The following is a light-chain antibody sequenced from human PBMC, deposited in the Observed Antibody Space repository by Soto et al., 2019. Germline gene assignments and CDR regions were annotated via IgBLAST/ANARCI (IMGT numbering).Light chain of an antibody. V-gene: IGLV2-14*01. Sequence: QSALTQPASVSGSPGQSITISCTGTSSDIGTFNYISWYQQHPGKVPKLRIYEDSNRPSGVSNRFSGSKSGNTASLSISGLQAGDEADYYCSPYTPGSTQVFGRGTKLTVL. CDR3: SPYTPGSTQV. CDR2: EDS. J-gene: IGLJ3*02. CDR1: SSDIGTFNY.